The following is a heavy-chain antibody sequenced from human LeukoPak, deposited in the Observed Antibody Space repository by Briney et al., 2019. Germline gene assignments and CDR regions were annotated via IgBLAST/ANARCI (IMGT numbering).Heavy chain of an antibody. Sequence: SETLSLTCTISGDSISSSSYYWGWIRQPPGKGLEWIGDIYYRGSTYYNPSLKSRVSISIDTSNNQFSLTLNSVTAADTALYFCARRRYYDSTGYLGWGQGTLVTVSS. D-gene: IGHD3-22*01. CDR1: GDSISSSSYY. CDR3: ARRRYYDSTGYLG. V-gene: IGHV4-39*01. CDR2: IYYRGST. J-gene: IGHJ1*01.